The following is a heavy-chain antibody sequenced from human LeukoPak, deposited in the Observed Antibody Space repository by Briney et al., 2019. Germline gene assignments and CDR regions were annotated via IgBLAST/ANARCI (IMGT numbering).Heavy chain of an antibody. D-gene: IGHD6-13*01. J-gene: IGHJ6*03. V-gene: IGHV3-33*06. CDR1: GFTFSSYG. Sequence: GGSLRLSCAAPGFTFSSYGMHWVRQVPGKGLEWVAVIWYDGRNKYYADSVKGRFTISRDNSKNTLYLQMNSLRAEDTAVYYCAKEGGAYSSTWSTYYYYYMDVWGKGTTVTVS. CDR2: IWYDGRNK. CDR3: AKEGGAYSSTWSTYYYYYMDV.